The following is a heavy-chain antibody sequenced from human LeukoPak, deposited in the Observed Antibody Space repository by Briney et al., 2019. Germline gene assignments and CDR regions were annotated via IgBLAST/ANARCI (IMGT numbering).Heavy chain of an antibody. CDR1: GGTFSSYA. J-gene: IGHJ4*02. D-gene: IGHD3-9*01. CDR3: ARVDPPSYYLDY. CDR2: IIPILGIA. V-gene: IGHV1-69*04. Sequence: ASVKVSCKASGGTFSSYAISWVRQAPGQGLEWMGRIIPILGIANYAQKFQGRVTITADKSTRKAYMELSSLRSEYTAVYYCARVDPPSYYLDYWAQGTLVTVSS.